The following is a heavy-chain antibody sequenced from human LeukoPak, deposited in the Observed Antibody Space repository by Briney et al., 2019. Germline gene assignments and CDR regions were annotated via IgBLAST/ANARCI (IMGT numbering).Heavy chain of an antibody. CDR2: ISSSGSTI. V-gene: IGHV3-48*03. J-gene: IGHJ6*03. CDR3: ARAGRYVVRGVDGNMDV. CDR1: GFTFSSYE. Sequence: PGGSLRLSCSASGFTFSSYEMNWVRQAPGKGLEWVSYISSSGSTIYYADSVKGRFTISRDNAKNSLYLQMNSLRAEDTAVYYCARAGRYVVRGVDGNMDVWGKGTTVTVSS. D-gene: IGHD3-10*01.